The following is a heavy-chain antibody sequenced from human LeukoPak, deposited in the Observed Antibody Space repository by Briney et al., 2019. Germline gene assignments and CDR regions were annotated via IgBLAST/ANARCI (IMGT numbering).Heavy chain of an antibody. V-gene: IGHV3-23*01. Sequence: GGSLRLSCAASGFTFSSYAMSWVRQAPGKGLEWVSSITISGATTYYADSVKGRLTISRDNSKTTLCLQMNSLRAEDTAVYYCATYGSGSYYRKAFDYWGQGTLVTVSS. CDR3: ATYGSGSYYRKAFDY. J-gene: IGHJ4*02. CDR2: ITISGATT. D-gene: IGHD3-10*01. CDR1: GFTFSSYA.